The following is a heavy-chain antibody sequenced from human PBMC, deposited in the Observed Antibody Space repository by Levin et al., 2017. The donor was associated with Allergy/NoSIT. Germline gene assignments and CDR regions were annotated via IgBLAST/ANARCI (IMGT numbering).Heavy chain of an antibody. D-gene: IGHD1-26*01. V-gene: IGHV1-2*02. CDR2: INPHSGGT. J-gene: IGHJ4*02. CDR3: AIDVKVGPNPY. CDR1: GSTFTDSY. Sequence: ASVKVSCKASGSTFTDSYIHWVRQAPGQGLEWMGWINPHSGGTNYAPKFQGRVTLTRDTSINKVYMELNRLTSDDTAVYYYAIDVKVGPNPYWGQGTLVTVSS.